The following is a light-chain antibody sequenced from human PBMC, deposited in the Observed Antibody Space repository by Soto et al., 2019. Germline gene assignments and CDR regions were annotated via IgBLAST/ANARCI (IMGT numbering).Light chain of an antibody. CDR3: QQYGSSPPIT. J-gene: IGKJ5*01. Sequence: EFVLTQSPGTLSLSPGERATLSCSASQTVRNNYLAWYQQKPGQAPRLLMSATSSRATGIPDRFSGSGSGTDFTLTISRLEPEDFAVYYCQQYGSSPPITFGQGTRLEIK. CDR2: ATS. V-gene: IGKV3-20*01. CDR1: QTVRNNY.